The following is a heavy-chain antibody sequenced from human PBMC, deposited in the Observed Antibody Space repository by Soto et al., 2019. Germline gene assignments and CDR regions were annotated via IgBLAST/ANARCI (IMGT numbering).Heavy chain of an antibody. CDR3: AHKPDMVRGVILDI. D-gene: IGHD3-10*01. V-gene: IGHV2-5*02. CDR1: GFSLSTSGVG. Sequence: QITLKESGPTLVKPTQTLTLTCTFSGFSLSTSGVGVGWIRQPPGKALEWLAIIYWDDDKRYSPSLKSRLTITNDPSKNQVVITMTNIDPVDTATYYCAHKPDMVRGVILDIWGQGTMVTVSS. CDR2: IYWDDDK. J-gene: IGHJ3*02.